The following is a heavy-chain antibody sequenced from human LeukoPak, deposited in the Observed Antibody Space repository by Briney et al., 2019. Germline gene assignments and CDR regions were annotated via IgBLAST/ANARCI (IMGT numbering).Heavy chain of an antibody. CDR2: IKQDGSEK. V-gene: IGHV3-7*01. Sequence: GGSRRLSCAASGFTFSSYWMSWVRQAPGKGLEWVANIKQDGSEKYYVDSVKGRFTISRDNAKNSLYLQMNSLRAEDTAVYYCARRTDGASKDYYYYYYMDVWGKGTTVTISS. J-gene: IGHJ6*03. CDR3: ARRTDGASKDYYYYYYMDV. CDR1: GFTFSSYW.